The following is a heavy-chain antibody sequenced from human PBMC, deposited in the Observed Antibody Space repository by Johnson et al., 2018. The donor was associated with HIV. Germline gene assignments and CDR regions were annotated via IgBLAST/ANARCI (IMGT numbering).Heavy chain of an antibody. CDR2: MNWNGDST. V-gene: IGHV3-20*04. CDR1: GFTFDDYG. CDR3: ASTCGGDCSRGDAFDI. Sequence: VQLVESGGGVVRPGGSLRLSCAASGFTFDDYGMSWVRQAPGKGLEWVSGMNWNGDSTGYGDFVKGRFTISRDNAKNALYLQMNSLRAEDTAVYYCASTCGGDCSRGDAFDIWGQGTMVTVSS. J-gene: IGHJ3*02. D-gene: IGHD2-21*02.